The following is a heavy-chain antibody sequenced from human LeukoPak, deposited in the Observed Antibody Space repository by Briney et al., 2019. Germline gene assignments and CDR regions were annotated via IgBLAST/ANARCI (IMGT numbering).Heavy chain of an antibody. CDR1: GGSISSYY. V-gene: IGHV4-59*01. J-gene: IGHJ4*02. CDR2: IYYSGST. CDR3: ARHFLGIAAAGYPVFDY. Sequence: SETLSLTCTVSGGSISSYYWSWIRQPPGKGLEWIGYIYYSGSTNYNPSLKSRVTISVDTSKNQFSLKLSSVTAADTAVYYCARHFLGIAAAGYPVFDYWGQGTLVTVSS. D-gene: IGHD6-13*01.